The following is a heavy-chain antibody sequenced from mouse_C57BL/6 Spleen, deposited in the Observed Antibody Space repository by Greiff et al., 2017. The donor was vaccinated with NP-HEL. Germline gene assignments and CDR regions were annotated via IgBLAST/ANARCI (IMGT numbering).Heavy chain of an antibody. V-gene: IGHV5-4*03. CDR3: ASVPTGTFDY. Sequence: EVMLVESGGGLVKPGGSLKLSCAASGFTFSSYAMSWVRQTPEKRLEWVATISDGGSYTYYPDNVKGRFTISRDNAKNNLYLQMSHLKSEDTAMYYCASVPTGTFDYWGQGTTLTVSS. J-gene: IGHJ2*01. D-gene: IGHD4-1*02. CDR2: ISDGGSYT. CDR1: GFTFSSYA.